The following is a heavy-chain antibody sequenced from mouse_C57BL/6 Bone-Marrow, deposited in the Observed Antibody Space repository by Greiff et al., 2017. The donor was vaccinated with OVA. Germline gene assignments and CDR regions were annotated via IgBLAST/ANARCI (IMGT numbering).Heavy chain of an antibody. Sequence: VQLKQSGAELVRPGASVTLSCTASGFNIKDDYMHWVKQRPEQGLEWLGWIDPENGDTEYASKFQGKATITADTSSNTAYLQLSSLTSEDTAVYYCTSYGNCDYWGQGTTLTVSS. J-gene: IGHJ2*01. D-gene: IGHD2-1*01. CDR3: TSYGNCDY. V-gene: IGHV14-4*01. CDR2: IDPENGDT. CDR1: GFNIKDDY.